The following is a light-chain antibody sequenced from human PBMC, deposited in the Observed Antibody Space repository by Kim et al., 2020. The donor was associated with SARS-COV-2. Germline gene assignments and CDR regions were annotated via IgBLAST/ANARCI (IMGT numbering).Light chain of an antibody. CDR2: AAS. J-gene: IGKJ4*01. CDR3: QQSNSIPLT. Sequence: APVGDRVTITCRASQNIKSYLDWYQQKPGKAPELLIYAASSLQSGVPLRFSGSGSGTDFTLTISSLQPEDFATYYCQQSNSIPLTFGGGTKVDIK. CDR1: QNIKSY. V-gene: IGKV1-39*01.